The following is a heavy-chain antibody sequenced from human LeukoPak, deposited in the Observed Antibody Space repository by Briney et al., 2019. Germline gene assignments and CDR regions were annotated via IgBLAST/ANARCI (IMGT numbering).Heavy chain of an antibody. V-gene: IGHV3-21*01. D-gene: IGHD3-22*01. CDR3: ARAVPSTYYYDSSGYPDY. CDR2: ISSSSSYI. Sequence: GGSLRLSCAASGFTFSSYSMNWVRQAPGKGLEWVSSISSSSSYIYYADSVKGRFTISRDNAKNSLYLQMNNLRAEDMAVYYCARAVPSTYYYDSSGYPDYWGQGTLVTVSS. CDR1: GFTFSSYS. J-gene: IGHJ4*02.